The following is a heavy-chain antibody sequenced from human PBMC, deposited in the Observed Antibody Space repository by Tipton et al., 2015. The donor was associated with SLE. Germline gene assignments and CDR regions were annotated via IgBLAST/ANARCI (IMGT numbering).Heavy chain of an antibody. J-gene: IGHJ5*02. V-gene: IGHV4-59*08. CDR2: FYYTGTT. CDR1: GGSIRSSF. D-gene: IGHD2-15*01. CDR3: ARREGYCGDKSNCYHRGWFDP. Sequence: TLSLTCTVSGGSIRSSFWSWIRQSPGKGLEWIGYFYYTGTTNYNPSLNSRVRIPVDASQNQFSLKLSSVTAADTAVYYCARREGYCGDKSNCYHRGWFDPWGQGTLVTVSS.